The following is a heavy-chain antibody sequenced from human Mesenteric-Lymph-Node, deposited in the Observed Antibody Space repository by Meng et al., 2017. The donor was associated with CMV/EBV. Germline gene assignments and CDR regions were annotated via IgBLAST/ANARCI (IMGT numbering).Heavy chain of an antibody. V-gene: IGHV3-30-3*01. CDR2: ISYDGSNK. Sequence: GESLKISCAASGFTFSSYVMHWVRQAPGKGLEWVAVISYDGSNKYYADSVKGRFTISRDNSKNTLYLQMNSLRTEDAVVYYCARGTDNGSFDSWGQGTLVTVSS. CDR1: GFTFSSYV. CDR3: ARGTDNGSFDS. J-gene: IGHJ4*02. D-gene: IGHD1-26*01.